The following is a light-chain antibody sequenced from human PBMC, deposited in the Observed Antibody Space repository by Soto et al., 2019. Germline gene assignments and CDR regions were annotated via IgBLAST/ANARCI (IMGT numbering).Light chain of an antibody. CDR2: AAS. Sequence: DIQMTQSPSSLSASAGDRVTITCRASQTISIYLNWYQQKPGTAPKLLIYAASNLQNGVPSRFSGSASGTDFTLTISSLQPEDFATYFCQQTFIPLWTFGQGTKVEIK. J-gene: IGKJ1*01. V-gene: IGKV1-39*01. CDR1: QTISIY. CDR3: QQTFIPLWT.